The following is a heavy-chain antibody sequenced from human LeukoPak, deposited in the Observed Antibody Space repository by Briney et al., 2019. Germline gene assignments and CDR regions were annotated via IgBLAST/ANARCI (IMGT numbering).Heavy chain of an antibody. CDR2: ISSSSSYI. D-gene: IGHD5-24*01. Sequence: GGSLRLSCAASGFTFSSYSMNWVRQAPGKGLEWVSSISSSSSYIYYADSVKGRFTISRDNAKNSLYLQMNSLRAEDTAVYYCARGGRWLQLWDYWGQGTLATVSS. J-gene: IGHJ4*02. V-gene: IGHV3-21*01. CDR1: GFTFSSYS. CDR3: ARGGRWLQLWDY.